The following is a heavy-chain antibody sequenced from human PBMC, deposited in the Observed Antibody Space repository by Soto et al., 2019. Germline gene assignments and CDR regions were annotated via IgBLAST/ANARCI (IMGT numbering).Heavy chain of an antibody. CDR3: ARERPDPWFDP. J-gene: IGHJ5*02. V-gene: IGHV1-2*02. CDR1: GYSFTGYF. CDR2: INPNTGVT. D-gene: IGHD6-25*01. Sequence: GASVKVSCKASGYSFTGYFIHWVRQAPGQGLEWMGWINPNTGVTNYAQRFKGRVTMTRDTSITTAYVDLTSLTSDDTAVYYCARERPDPWFDPWGQGTLVTVSS.